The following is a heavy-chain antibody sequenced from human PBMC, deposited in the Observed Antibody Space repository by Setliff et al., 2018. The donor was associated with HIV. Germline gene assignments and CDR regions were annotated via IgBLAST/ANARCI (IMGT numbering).Heavy chain of an antibody. Sequence: PSETLSLTCGFYGGSVSDYSWSWVRQSPGKGLEWIGEINHSGRTSYNPSLKSRVTISLDRSGNHFSLKLTSVTAADTAVYYCAGGPGTTSIDYWGQGALVTVSS. J-gene: IGHJ4*02. V-gene: IGHV4-34*01. CDR3: AGGPGTTSIDY. CDR2: INHSGRT. D-gene: IGHD1-26*01. CDR1: GGSVSDYS.